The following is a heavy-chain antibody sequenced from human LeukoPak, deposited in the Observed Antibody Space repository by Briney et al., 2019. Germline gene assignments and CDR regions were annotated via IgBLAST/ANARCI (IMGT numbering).Heavy chain of an antibody. CDR3: ASDHLQYSEGNWFDP. V-gene: IGHV1-69*05. Sequence: ASVKVSCQASGGTFSSYAISWVRQAPGQGLEWMGRIIPIFGTANYAQKFQGRVTITTDESTSTAYMKLSSLRSEDTAVYYCASDHLQYSEGNWFDPWGQGTLVTVSS. J-gene: IGHJ5*02. CDR1: GGTFSSYA. CDR2: IIPIFGTA. D-gene: IGHD5-24*01.